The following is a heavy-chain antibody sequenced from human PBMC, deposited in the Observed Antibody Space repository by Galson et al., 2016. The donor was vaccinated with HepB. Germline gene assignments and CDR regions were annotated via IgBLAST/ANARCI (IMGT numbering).Heavy chain of an antibody. V-gene: IGHV4-59*12. J-gene: IGHJ4*02. CDR3: ASGGFRGIITDFDY. Sequence: SETLSLTCTVSGGSIKSFYWSWIRQPPGQGLEWIGHIYYTGSTNYSPPLKNRVTMSADTSKQRFSLKLSSVTAEDTAVYYCASGGFRGIITDFDYWGQGTLVTVSS. D-gene: IGHD3-10*01. CDR1: GGSIKSFY. CDR2: IYYTGST.